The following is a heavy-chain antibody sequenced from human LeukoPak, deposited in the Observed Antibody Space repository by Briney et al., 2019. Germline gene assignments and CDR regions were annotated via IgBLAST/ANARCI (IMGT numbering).Heavy chain of an antibody. V-gene: IGHV1-8*03. CDR2: MNPKSGKT. CDR3: ARGPRFGDPITYYYYYYMDV. J-gene: IGHJ6*03. Sequence: ASVTVSFKGSGYSFTSCDINWVGQATGQGREGMGWMNPKSGKTGYAQKFQGRVTITRNTSISTAYMELSSLRSEDTAVYYCARGPRFGDPITYYYYYYMDVWGKGTTVTVSS. CDR1: GYSFTSCD. D-gene: IGHD3-10*01.